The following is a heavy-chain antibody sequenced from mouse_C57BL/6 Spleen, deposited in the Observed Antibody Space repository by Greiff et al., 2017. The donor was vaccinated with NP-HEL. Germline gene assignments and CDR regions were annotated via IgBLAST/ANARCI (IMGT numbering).Heavy chain of an antibody. J-gene: IGHJ3*01. CDR1: GYTFTSYW. V-gene: IGHV1-5*01. Sequence: VQLQQSGTVLARPGASVKMSCKTSGYTFTSYWMHWVKQRPGQGLEWIGAIYPGNSDTSYNQKFKGKAKLTAVTSASTAYMELSSLTNEDSAVYYCTRDDYDVAWCAYWGQGTLVTVSA. CDR2: IYPGNSDT. D-gene: IGHD2-4*01. CDR3: TRDDYDVAWCAY.